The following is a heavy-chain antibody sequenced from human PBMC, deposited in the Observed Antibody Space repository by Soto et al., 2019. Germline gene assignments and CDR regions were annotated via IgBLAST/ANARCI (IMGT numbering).Heavy chain of an antibody. V-gene: IGHV4-4*02. D-gene: IGHD1-7*01. CDR3: ASRDPGTSADY. J-gene: IGHJ4*02. CDR2: IYRTGST. CDR1: GGSFTSNKW. Sequence: PXGTLYLPFAVSGGSFTSNKWWAWVRQPPGQGLEWIGEIYRTGSTNYNPSLKSRVTISLDKSENQFSLKVTSLTAADTAVYYCASRDPGTSADYWGQGTLVTVSS.